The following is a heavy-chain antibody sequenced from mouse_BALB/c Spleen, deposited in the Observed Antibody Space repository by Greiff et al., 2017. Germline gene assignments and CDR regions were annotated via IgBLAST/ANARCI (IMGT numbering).Heavy chain of an antibody. CDR3: ARSRVAWFAY. CDR2: INPSNGRT. Sequence: QVQLHQPGAELVKPGASVKLSCKASGFTFTSYWMHWVKQRPGQGLAWIGAINPSNGRTNYNEKFKSKATLTVDKSSSTNYMQLSSLTSEDSAVYNCARSRVAWFAYGGQGTLVTVSA. J-gene: IGHJ3*01. V-gene: IGHV1S81*02. CDR1: GFTFTSYW.